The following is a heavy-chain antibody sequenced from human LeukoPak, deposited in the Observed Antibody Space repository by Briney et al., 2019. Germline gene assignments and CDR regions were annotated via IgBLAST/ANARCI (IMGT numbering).Heavy chain of an antibody. Sequence: GGSLRLSCAASRFTFSIYIMNWVRQAPGKGLEWVSFISSSGNYIYYADSVKGRFTISRDNAKNSLYLQMNSLRAEDTAVYYCVREDYGGNSVFDSWGQGTLVTVSS. CDR3: VREDYGGNSVFDS. CDR2: ISSSGNYI. CDR1: RFTFSIYI. D-gene: IGHD4-23*01. V-gene: IGHV3-21*01. J-gene: IGHJ4*02.